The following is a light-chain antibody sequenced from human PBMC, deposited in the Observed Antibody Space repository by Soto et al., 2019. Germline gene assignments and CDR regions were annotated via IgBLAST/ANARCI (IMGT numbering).Light chain of an antibody. CDR2: DAS. CDR3: QQYGSSLVT. V-gene: IGKV3-20*01. Sequence: EFVLTQSPGTLSLSPGERATLSCRASQTVRNNYLAWYQQKPGQAPRLLIYDASSRATGIPDRFSGGGSGTDFTLTISRLEPEDFAVYYCQQYGSSLVTFGPGTKVDIK. J-gene: IGKJ3*01. CDR1: QTVRNNY.